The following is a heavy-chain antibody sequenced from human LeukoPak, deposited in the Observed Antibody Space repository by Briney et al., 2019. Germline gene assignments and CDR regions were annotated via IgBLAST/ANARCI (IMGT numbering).Heavy chain of an antibody. Sequence: QSGGSLRLSCAASGFTFEDYAMHWVRQAPAKGLEWVSGISWNSGSIDYADSVKGRFTISRDNAKNSLYLQMNSLRAEDTALYYCAKAPSYSSGWPAEYFQHWGQGTLVTVSS. CDR2: ISWNSGSI. D-gene: IGHD6-19*01. CDR3: AKAPSYSSGWPAEYFQH. CDR1: GFTFEDYA. V-gene: IGHV3-9*01. J-gene: IGHJ1*01.